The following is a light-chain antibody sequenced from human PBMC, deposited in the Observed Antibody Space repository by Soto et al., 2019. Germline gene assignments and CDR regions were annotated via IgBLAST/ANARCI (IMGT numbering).Light chain of an antibody. J-gene: IGKJ1*01. Sequence: EIVLTQSPGTLSLSPGERATLSCRASHSVTSNYLAWYQQKPGQAPRLLIYAASGRASSIPDRFSGSGSGTDFIVTISRLEPEDFAVYYCQQYGSSPQTFGQGTTADIK. CDR3: QQYGSSPQT. CDR1: HSVTSNY. V-gene: IGKV3-20*01. CDR2: AAS.